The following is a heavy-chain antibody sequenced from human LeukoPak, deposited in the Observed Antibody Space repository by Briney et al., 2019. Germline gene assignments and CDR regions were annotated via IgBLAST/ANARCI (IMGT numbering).Heavy chain of an antibody. Sequence: GGSLRLSCAASGFTFSSSWMSWVRQAPGKGLEWVANIKQDGSEKYYADSVKGRFTISRDNAKNSLYLQMNSLRAEDTAVYYCARNIVVVTAIMDVWGKGTTVTVSS. V-gene: IGHV3-7*01. D-gene: IGHD2-21*02. CDR1: GFTFSSSW. J-gene: IGHJ6*03. CDR3: ARNIVVVTAIMDV. CDR2: IKQDGSEK.